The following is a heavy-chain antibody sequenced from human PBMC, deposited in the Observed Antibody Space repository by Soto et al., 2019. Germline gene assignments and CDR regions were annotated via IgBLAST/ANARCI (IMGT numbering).Heavy chain of an antibody. CDR1: VFIFSDFS. V-gene: IGHV3-21*01. CDR2: ISPSTSYI. Sequence: PGGSLRLSCAASVFIFSDFSMNWVRQAPGKGLEWVSSISPSTSYIYYADSVKGRFTISRDNANNSVYLQMNSLRAEDTAVYYCARENYWGQGTPVTVSS. CDR3: ARENY. J-gene: IGHJ4*02.